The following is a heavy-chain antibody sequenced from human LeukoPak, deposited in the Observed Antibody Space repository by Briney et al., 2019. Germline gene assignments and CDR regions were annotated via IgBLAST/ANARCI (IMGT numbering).Heavy chain of an antibody. CDR3: AKDSRRDGYH. Sequence: PGGSLRLSCVVSGFTFSSYTMNWVRQAPGKGLEWVSYISSSSSTIYYADSVKGRFTISRDNAKNSLYLQMNSLRAEDTAVYYCAKDSRRDGYHWGQGTLVTVSS. D-gene: IGHD5-24*01. J-gene: IGHJ4*02. V-gene: IGHV3-48*01. CDR2: ISSSSSTI. CDR1: GFTFSSYT.